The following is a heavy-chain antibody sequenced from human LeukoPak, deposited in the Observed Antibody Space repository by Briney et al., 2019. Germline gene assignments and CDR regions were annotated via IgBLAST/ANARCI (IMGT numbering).Heavy chain of an antibody. CDR3: ARLGRWEPTDY. V-gene: IGHV4-38-2*01. Sequence: PSETLSLTCAVSGYSISSGYYWGWIRQPPGKGPEWIGSIYHSGSTYYNPSLKSRVTISVDTSKNQFSLKLSSVTAADTAVYYCARLGRWEPTDYWGQGTLVTVSS. CDR2: IYHSGST. D-gene: IGHD1-26*01. CDR1: GYSISSGYY. J-gene: IGHJ4*02.